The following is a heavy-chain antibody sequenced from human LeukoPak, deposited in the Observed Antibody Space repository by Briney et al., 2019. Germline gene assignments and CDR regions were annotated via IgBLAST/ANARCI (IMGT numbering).Heavy chain of an antibody. V-gene: IGHV1-8*01. CDR3: ARGAWTSSFDY. CDR1: GYTFTSYD. CDR2: VNPNSGNT. D-gene: IGHD6-6*01. Sequence: ASVKVSCKASGYTFTSYDVNWVRQATGQGLEWMGWVNPNSGNTDYAQNFQGRVTITSDTSINTAYMELSSLRSEATAVYYCARGAWTSSFDYWGQGTLVTVSS. J-gene: IGHJ4*02.